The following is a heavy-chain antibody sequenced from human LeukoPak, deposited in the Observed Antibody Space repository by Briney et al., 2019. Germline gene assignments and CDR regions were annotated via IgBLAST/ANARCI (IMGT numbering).Heavy chain of an antibody. Sequence: PGGSLRLSCAASRFTFSSYGMHWVRQAPGKGLEWVAFIPYDGNNKYYADSVKGRFTISRDNSKNTLYLQMNSLRAEDTAVYYCAKDSHMVRGVKYYFDYWGQGTLVTVSS. CDR1: RFTFSSYG. D-gene: IGHD3-10*01. V-gene: IGHV3-30*02. CDR3: AKDSHMVRGVKYYFDY. CDR2: IPYDGNNK. J-gene: IGHJ4*02.